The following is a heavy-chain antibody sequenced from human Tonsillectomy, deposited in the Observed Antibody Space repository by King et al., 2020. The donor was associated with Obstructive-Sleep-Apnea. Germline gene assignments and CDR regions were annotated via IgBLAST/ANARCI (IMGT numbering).Heavy chain of an antibody. V-gene: IGHV3-9*01. J-gene: IGHJ4*02. CDR1: GFIFDDYV. CDR2: ISWNSGSI. Sequence: VQLVESGGGLVQSDRSLRLSCAASGFIFDDYVMHWVRQAPGKGLEWVSGISWNSGSIDYADSVKGRFTISRDNAENSLYLQMNSLRAEDTAFYYCAKESAVPAALDYWGQGILVIVSS. CDR3: AKESAVPAALDY. D-gene: IGHD2-2*01.